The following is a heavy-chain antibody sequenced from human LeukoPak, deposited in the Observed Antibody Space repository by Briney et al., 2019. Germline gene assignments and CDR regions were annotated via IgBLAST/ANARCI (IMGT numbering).Heavy chain of an antibody. Sequence: GGSLRLSCAASGFTFSSYWMHWVRQAPGKGLVWVSRINSDGSSTSYADPVKGRFTISRDNAKNTLYLQMNSLRAEDTAVYYCAVRGYSGYDTSYFDYWGQGTLVTVSS. D-gene: IGHD5-12*01. V-gene: IGHV3-74*01. J-gene: IGHJ4*02. CDR2: INSDGSST. CDR1: GFTFSSYW. CDR3: AVRGYSGYDTSYFDY.